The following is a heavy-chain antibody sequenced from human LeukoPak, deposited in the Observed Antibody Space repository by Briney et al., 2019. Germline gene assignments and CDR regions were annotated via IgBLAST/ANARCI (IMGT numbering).Heavy chain of an antibody. CDR3: AREGGVVAGTFDY. CDR2: IYSSGVT. V-gene: IGHV4-59*11. J-gene: IGHJ4*02. CDR1: GGSISSHY. D-gene: IGHD2-15*01. Sequence: SETLSLTCTVSGGSISSHYWTWIRQPPGKGLEWIGYIYSSGVTDYSPSLRSRVTMSVDTSKSQFSLKVISVTAADTAVYYCAREGGVVAGTFDYWGQGTLVTISS.